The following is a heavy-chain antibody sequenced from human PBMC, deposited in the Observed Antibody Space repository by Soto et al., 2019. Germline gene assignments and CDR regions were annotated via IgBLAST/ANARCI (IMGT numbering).Heavy chain of an antibody. V-gene: IGHV4-31*03. CDR3: ASMVRGVPIDYYGMDV. D-gene: IGHD3-10*01. J-gene: IGHJ6*02. CDR2: IYYSGST. Sequence: QVQLQESGPGLVKPSQTLSLTCTVSGGSISSGGYYWSWIRQHPGKGLEWIGYIYYSGSTYYNPSLKGRVTISVDTSKNQFSLKLSSVTAADTAVYYCASMVRGVPIDYYGMDVWGQGTTVTVSS. CDR1: GGSISSGGYY.